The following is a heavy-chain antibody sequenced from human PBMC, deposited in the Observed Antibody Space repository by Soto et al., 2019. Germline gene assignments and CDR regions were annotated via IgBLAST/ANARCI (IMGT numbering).Heavy chain of an antibody. Sequence: PSETLSLTCTVSGGSISGYYWSWIRQPPGKGLEWVGYISYNGSPTYSTSLKSRVTISVDTSQNQFSLKLNSVTAADTAVYYCARVGRSSSKTVFDYWGQGFLVTVSS. CDR3: ARVGRSSSKTVFDY. J-gene: IGHJ4*02. V-gene: IGHV4-59*13. D-gene: IGHD6-19*01. CDR1: GGSISGYY. CDR2: ISYNGSP.